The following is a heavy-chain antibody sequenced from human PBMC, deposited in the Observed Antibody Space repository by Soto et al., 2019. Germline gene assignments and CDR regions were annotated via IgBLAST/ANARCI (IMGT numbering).Heavy chain of an antibody. J-gene: IGHJ4*02. CDR3: ASASEKGQLWDLPYS. D-gene: IGHD5-18*01. CDR1: GFTFSSYG. V-gene: IGHV3-30*03. CDR2: ISYDGSNK. Sequence: PGGSLRLSCAVSGFTFSSYGMHWVRQAPGKGLEWVAVISYDGSNKYYADSVKGRFTISRDNSKNTLYLQMNSLRAEDTAVYYCASASEKGQLWDLPYSWGQGTLVTVSS.